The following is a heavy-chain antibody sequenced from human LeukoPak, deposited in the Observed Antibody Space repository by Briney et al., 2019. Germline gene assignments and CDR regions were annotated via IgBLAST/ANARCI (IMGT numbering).Heavy chain of an antibody. CDR1: GFTFSSDS. J-gene: IGHJ4*02. V-gene: IGHV3-48*01. CDR3: ARALWYYDSSGYAIGVYFDS. Sequence: GGSLRLSCAASGFTFSSDSMNWVCQAPGKGLEGVSYINSGSSTIYYAGSVKGRFTISRDNAKNSLYLQMNSLRAEDTAVYYCARALWYYDSSGYAIGVYFDSWGQGTLVTVSS. CDR2: INSGSSTI. D-gene: IGHD3-22*01.